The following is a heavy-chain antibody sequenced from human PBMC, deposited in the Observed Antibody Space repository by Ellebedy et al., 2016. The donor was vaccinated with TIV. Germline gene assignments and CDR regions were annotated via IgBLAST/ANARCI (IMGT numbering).Heavy chain of an antibody. V-gene: IGHV1-8*01. CDR1: DYSFSRFD. CDR3: ATGETKGKYRWLDP. Sequence: AASVKVSCKASDYSFSRFDIHWLRQAPGQGLEWMGWLNSNSGHTGCAQKFQGRLSLTRNSSISTAYMELSSLTSEATALYYCATGETKGKYRWLDPWGQGTQVTVSS. J-gene: IGHJ5*02. D-gene: IGHD3-10*01. CDR2: LNSNSGHT.